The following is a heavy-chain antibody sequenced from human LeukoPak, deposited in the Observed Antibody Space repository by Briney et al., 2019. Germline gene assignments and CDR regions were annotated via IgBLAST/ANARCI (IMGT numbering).Heavy chain of an antibody. Sequence: GASVKVSCKASGYTFTGYYLHWVRQAPGQGLEWMGWINPSGGTNYAQKFQGRVTMTRDTSISTAYMELSNLTSDDTAVYYCASLHWISDSTAYSGDYWGQGTLVTVSS. D-gene: IGHD3-22*01. J-gene: IGHJ4*02. CDR1: GYTFTGYY. CDR3: ASLHWISDSTAYSGDY. CDR2: INPSGGT. V-gene: IGHV1-2*02.